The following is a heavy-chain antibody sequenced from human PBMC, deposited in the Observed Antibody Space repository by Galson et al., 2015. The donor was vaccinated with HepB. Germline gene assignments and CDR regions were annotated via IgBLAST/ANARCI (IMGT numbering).Heavy chain of an antibody. CDR3: ARSDYYDSGSRGKYDY. D-gene: IGHD3-10*01. V-gene: IGHV1-69*02. Sequence: SVKVSCKASGGTFSSYTISWVRQAPGQGLEWMGRIIPILGIANYAQKFQGRVTITADKSTSTAYMELSSLRSEDTAVYYCARSDYYDSGSRGKYDYWGQGTLVTVSS. CDR2: IIPILGIA. CDR1: GGTFSSYT. J-gene: IGHJ4*02.